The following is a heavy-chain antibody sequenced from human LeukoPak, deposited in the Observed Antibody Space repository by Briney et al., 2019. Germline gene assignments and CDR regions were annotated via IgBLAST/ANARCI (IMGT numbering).Heavy chain of an antibody. J-gene: IGHJ3*02. CDR3: ATPYYYDSSGYYLGAFDI. V-gene: IGHV1-24*01. D-gene: IGHD3-22*01. CDR2: SDPEDGET. CDR1: GYTLTELS. Sequence: ASVKVSCKVSGYTLTELSMHWVRQAPGKGLEWMGGSDPEDGETIYAQKFQGRVTMTEDTSTDTAYMELSSLRSEDTAVYYCATPYYYDSSGYYLGAFDIWGQGTMVTVSS.